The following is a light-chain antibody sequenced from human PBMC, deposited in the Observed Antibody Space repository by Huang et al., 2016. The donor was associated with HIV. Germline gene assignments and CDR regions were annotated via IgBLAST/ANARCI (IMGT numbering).Light chain of an antibody. CDR1: QNIRRY. V-gene: IGKV1-39*01. J-gene: IGKJ1*01. Sequence: DIQMTQSPSSLSASVGDRVTITCRASQNIRRYLNWYQQKPGKGPNRLIYGASDLQSGAPSRFRGSGSGTDFTLTINSLQPEDFATYYCQQTYNTPWTFGQGTKVEFK. CDR3: QQTYNTPWT. CDR2: GAS.